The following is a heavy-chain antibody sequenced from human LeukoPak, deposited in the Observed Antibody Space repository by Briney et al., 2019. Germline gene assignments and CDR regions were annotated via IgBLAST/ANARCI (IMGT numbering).Heavy chain of an antibody. CDR3: ATGYDSSGYYGDYFDY. CDR1: GFTFNDYY. V-gene: IGHV3-11*01. CDR2: ISSSGSTI. Sequence: PGGSLRLSCAASGFTFNDYYMSWIRQAPGKGLEWVSYISSSGSTIYYADSVKGRFTISRDNAKNSLYLQMNSLRAEDTAVYYCATGYDSSGYYGDYFDYWGQGTLVTVSS. D-gene: IGHD3-22*01. J-gene: IGHJ4*02.